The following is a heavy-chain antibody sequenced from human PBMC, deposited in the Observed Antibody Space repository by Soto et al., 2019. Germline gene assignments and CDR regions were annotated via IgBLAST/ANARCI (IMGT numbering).Heavy chain of an antibody. Sequence: EVQLVESGGGLVKPGGSLRLSCAASGFTFSSYSMNWVRQAPGKGLEWVSSISSSSSYIYYADSVKGRFTISRDNAENSLYLQMNSLRAEDTAVYYCARGWEYYDFWSGYRNYFDYWGQGTLVTVSS. CDR1: GFTFSSYS. CDR3: ARGWEYYDFWSGYRNYFDY. V-gene: IGHV3-21*01. D-gene: IGHD3-3*01. J-gene: IGHJ4*02. CDR2: ISSSSSYI.